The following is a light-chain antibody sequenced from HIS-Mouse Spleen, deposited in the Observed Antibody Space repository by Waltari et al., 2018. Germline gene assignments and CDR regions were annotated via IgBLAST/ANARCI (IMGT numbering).Light chain of an antibody. CDR3: YSTDSSGNHWV. CDR1: ACPKND. Sequence: SYELTQPPSVSVSPGKTARITSSRDACPKNDAYGYQQKSGQAPVLVIYEDSKRPPGIPERVSGSSSGTMATLTISGAQVEDEADYYCYSTDSSGNHWVFGGGTKLTVL. V-gene: IGLV3-10*01. CDR2: EDS. J-gene: IGLJ3*02.